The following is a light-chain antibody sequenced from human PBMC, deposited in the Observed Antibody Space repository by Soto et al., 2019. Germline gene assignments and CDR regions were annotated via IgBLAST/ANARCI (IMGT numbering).Light chain of an antibody. V-gene: IGKV4-1*01. CDR2: WAS. CDR3: QQYYSTPLT. Sequence: DIVMTQSPDSLAVSLGERATINCKSSQSVLYSSNNKNYFAWYQQKPGQPPKLLIYWASTRESGVPDRFSGSGSGTAFTLTISSLQAEDVAVYYCQQYYSTPLTFGGGTKVEIK. J-gene: IGKJ4*01. CDR1: QSVLYSSNNKNY.